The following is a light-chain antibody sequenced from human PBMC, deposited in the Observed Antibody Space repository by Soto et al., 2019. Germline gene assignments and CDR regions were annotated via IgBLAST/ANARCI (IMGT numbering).Light chain of an antibody. CDR2: EAS. J-gene: IGKJ1*01. Sequence: DIQMTQSPCTLSSSVGDRVTITCRASQSISGSLAWCQQKPGNAPKLLIYEASNLKSGVPSRFSGSGSGTEYTLTISRLQPDDSASYYCQQYTGYWPFGQGTRVEIK. CDR3: QQYTGYWP. CDR1: QSISGS. V-gene: IGKV1-5*03.